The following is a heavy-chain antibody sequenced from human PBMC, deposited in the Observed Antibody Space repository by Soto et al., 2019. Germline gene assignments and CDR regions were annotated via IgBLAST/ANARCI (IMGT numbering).Heavy chain of an antibody. J-gene: IGHJ4*02. CDR2: IGGSGGST. V-gene: IGHV3-23*01. D-gene: IGHD3-10*01. Sequence: EVQLLESGGGLVQPGGSLSLSCAASGFTFSSYAMSWVGQAPGKGLEGVSAIGGSGGSTYYADSVKGRFTISRDNSKNALYLQMNSLRAEDTAVYYCAKGGGITIQGYFDYWGQGTLVTVSS. CDR3: AKGGGITIQGYFDY. CDR1: GFTFSSYA.